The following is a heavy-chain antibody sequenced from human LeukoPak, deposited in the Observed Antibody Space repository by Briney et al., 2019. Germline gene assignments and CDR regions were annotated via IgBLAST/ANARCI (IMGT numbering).Heavy chain of an antibody. D-gene: IGHD5/OR15-5a*01. CDR2: IYTSGST. V-gene: IGHV4-4*07. J-gene: IGHJ3*02. CDR1: GGSTSSYY. CDR3: ARDPGYNVYDHDVNAFDI. Sequence: PSETLSLTCSVSGGSTSSYYWSWIRQPAGKGLEWIGRIYTSGSTNYNPSLKSRVTMSVDTSKNQFSLKLSSVTAADTALYYCARDPGYNVYDHDVNAFDIWGQGKMVTVSS.